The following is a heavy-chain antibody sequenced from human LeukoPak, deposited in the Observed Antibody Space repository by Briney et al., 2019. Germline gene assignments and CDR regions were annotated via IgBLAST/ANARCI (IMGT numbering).Heavy chain of an antibody. J-gene: IGHJ4*02. D-gene: IGHD3-22*01. V-gene: IGHV1-24*01. Sequence: GASVKVSCKASGYTFTGYYMHWVRQAPGKGLEWMGGFDPEDGETIYAQKFQGRVTMTEDTSTDTAYMELSSLRSEDTAVYYCATAVSSGYYRGADYWGQGTLVTVSS. CDR2: FDPEDGET. CDR3: ATAVSSGYYRGADY. CDR1: GYTFTGYY.